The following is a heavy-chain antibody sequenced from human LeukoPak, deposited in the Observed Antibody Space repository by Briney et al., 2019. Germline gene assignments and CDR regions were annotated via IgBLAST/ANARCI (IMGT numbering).Heavy chain of an antibody. Sequence: GGSLRLSCAGSGFYFSGYWMSWVCQAPGKGLEWVASIKEDGSVTFYADSLKSRFTISRDNAQNSLYLQMNSLRTEDTAVYYCTRNEVWGQGTLVTVSS. CDR1: GFYFSGYW. V-gene: IGHV3-7*01. CDR3: TRNEV. CDR2: IKEDGSVT. J-gene: IGHJ4*02.